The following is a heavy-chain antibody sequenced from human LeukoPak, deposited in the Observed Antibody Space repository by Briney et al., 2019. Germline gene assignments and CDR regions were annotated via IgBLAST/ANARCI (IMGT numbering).Heavy chain of an antibody. D-gene: IGHD6-13*01. Sequence: GGSLRLSRAASGFTFRFSNYAMSWVRQAPGKGLEWVSAISGSGGSTYYADSLKGRFSISRDNSKNTLYLQMNSLRAEDTAVYYCAKDKITLAAAAFYYFDYWGQGTLVTVSS. V-gene: IGHV3-23*01. CDR2: ISGSGGST. CDR3: AKDKITLAAAAFYYFDY. CDR1: GFTFRFSNYA. J-gene: IGHJ4*02.